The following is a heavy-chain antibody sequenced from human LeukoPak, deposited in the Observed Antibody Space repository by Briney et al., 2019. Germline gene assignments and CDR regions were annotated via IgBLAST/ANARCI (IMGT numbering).Heavy chain of an antibody. J-gene: IGHJ6*02. D-gene: IGHD2-2*01. CDR1: GGTFSSYA. CDR3: ARDYLDGYCSSTSCFYGMDV. CDR2: IIPILGIA. V-gene: IGHV1-69*04. Sequence: ASVKVSCKASGGTFSSYAICWVRQAPGQGLEWMGRIIPILGIANYAQKFQGRVTITADKSTSTAYMELSSLRSEDTAVYYCARDYLDGYCSSTSCFYGMDVWGQGTTVTVSS.